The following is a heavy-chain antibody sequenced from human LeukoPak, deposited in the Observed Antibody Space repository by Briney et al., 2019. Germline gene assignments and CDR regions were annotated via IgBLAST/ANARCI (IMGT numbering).Heavy chain of an antibody. Sequence: SETLSLTCTVSSGSMTDSCWSWFRQAPGKGLEWLGYIYPRGTTNYNPSLKSRVTISVDTSKNQFSLKLSSVTAADTAVYYCARQYDSSGSIDYWGQGTLVTVSS. D-gene: IGHD3-22*01. V-gene: IGHV4-59*08. CDR3: ARQYDSSGSIDY. CDR2: IYPRGTT. J-gene: IGHJ4*02. CDR1: SGSMTDSC.